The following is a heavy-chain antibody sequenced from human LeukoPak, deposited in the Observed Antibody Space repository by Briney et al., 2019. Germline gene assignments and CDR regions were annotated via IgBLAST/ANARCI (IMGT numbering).Heavy chain of an antibody. Sequence: PSETLSLTCAVYGGSFSDYFWGWIRQPPGKGLEWIGEINHSGRTYYNPSLKSRVTISVDTSKNQFSLNLNSVTAADTAVYYCARDFNYYDSSGYYYWGQGTLVTVSS. CDR1: GGSFSDYF. J-gene: IGHJ4*02. V-gene: IGHV4-34*01. CDR2: INHSGRT. CDR3: ARDFNYYDSSGYYY. D-gene: IGHD3-22*01.